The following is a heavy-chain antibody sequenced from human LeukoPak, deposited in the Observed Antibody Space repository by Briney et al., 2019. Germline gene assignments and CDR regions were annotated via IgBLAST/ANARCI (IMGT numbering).Heavy chain of an antibody. CDR3: ARPSSLYGGTSEDY. V-gene: IGHV5-51*01. CDR2: IYPGDSDT. Sequence: GESLKISCKASGYSFTDYWIVWVRQMPGKGLEWMGAIYPGDSDTRYSPSLDGQVTISADKSVSATYLQWSSLQASDTAMYYCARPSSLYGGTSEDYWGQGTLVTVSS. CDR1: GYSFTDYW. J-gene: IGHJ4*02. D-gene: IGHD4-23*01.